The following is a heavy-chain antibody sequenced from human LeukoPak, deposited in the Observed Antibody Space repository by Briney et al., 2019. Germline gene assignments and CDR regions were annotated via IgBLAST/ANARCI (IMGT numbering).Heavy chain of an antibody. Sequence: GGSLRLSCAASRFTFSSYTMHWVRQDSGRGLEWLAVISHDGINTYYADSVKGRFTISRDNSKNTLYLQLNSLRDEDTAVCYCVKDQREAYGSGWSRDFDYWGQGTLVTVSS. CDR3: VKDQREAYGSGWSRDFDY. J-gene: IGHJ4*02. V-gene: IGHV3-30*18. CDR2: ISHDGINT. D-gene: IGHD6-19*01. CDR1: RFTFSSYT.